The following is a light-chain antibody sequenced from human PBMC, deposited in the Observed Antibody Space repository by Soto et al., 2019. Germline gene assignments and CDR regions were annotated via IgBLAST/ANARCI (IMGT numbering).Light chain of an antibody. Sequence: SALTQPASVSGSPGQSITISCTGTTSDVGGYDYVSWYQQHPGKAPKLMTYEVTNRPSGVSNRFSASKSGNTASLTISGLQAEDEADYYCSSYTSSSTWVFGGGTKVTVL. V-gene: IGLV2-14*01. J-gene: IGLJ3*02. CDR3: SSYTSSSTWV. CDR1: TSDVGGYDY. CDR2: EVT.